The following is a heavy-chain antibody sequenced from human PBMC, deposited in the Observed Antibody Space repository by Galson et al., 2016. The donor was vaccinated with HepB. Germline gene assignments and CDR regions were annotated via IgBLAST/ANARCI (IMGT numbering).Heavy chain of an antibody. CDR1: GFTFSSYW. CDR2: IKQDGSEK. J-gene: IGHJ6*02. Sequence: SLRLSCAASGFTFSSYWMSWVRQAPGKGLEWVANIKQDGSEKYYVDSVKGRFTISRDNSKNTLYLQINSLRAEDTAVYYCAKDRNTVVTYGMDVWGQGTTVTVSS. D-gene: IGHD4-23*01. V-gene: IGHV3-7*03. CDR3: AKDRNTVVTYGMDV.